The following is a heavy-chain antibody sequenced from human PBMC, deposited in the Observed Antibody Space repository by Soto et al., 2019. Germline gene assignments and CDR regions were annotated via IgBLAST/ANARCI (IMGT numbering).Heavy chain of an antibody. CDR3: AKELGSSSPQKHYYYGMDV. J-gene: IGHJ6*02. CDR2: ISYDGSNK. D-gene: IGHD6-6*01. CDR1: GFTFSSYG. V-gene: IGHV3-30*18. Sequence: GGSLRLSCAASGFTFSSYGMHWVRQAPGKGLEWVAVISYDGSNKYYADSVKGRFTISRDNSKNTLYLQMNSLRAEDTAVYYCAKELGSSSPQKHYYYGMDVWGQGTTVTVSS.